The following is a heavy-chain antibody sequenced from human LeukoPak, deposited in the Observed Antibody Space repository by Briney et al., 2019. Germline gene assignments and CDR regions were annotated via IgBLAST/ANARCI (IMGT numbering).Heavy chain of an antibody. CDR2: IYYSGST. V-gene: IGHV4-59*12. Sequence: PSETLSLTCTVSGGSISSYYWSWIRQPPGKGLEWIGYIYYSGSTNYNPSLKSRVTISVDTSKNQFSLKLSSVTAADTAVYYCALTMVRGVIANAFDIWGQGTMVTVSS. D-gene: IGHD3-10*01. CDR1: GGSISSYY. CDR3: ALTMVRGVIANAFDI. J-gene: IGHJ3*02.